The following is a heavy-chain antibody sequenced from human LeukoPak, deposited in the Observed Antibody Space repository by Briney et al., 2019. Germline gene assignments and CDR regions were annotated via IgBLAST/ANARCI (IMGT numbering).Heavy chain of an antibody. Sequence: GGSLRLSCAASGFTFSSYEMNWVCQAPGKGLEWVSYISSSGSTIYYADSVKGRFTISRDNAKNSLYLQMNSLRAEDTAVYYCARYMVRGDYFDYWGQGTPVTVSS. V-gene: IGHV3-48*03. CDR3: ARYMVRGDYFDY. J-gene: IGHJ4*02. CDR1: GFTFSSYE. D-gene: IGHD3-10*01. CDR2: ISSSGSTI.